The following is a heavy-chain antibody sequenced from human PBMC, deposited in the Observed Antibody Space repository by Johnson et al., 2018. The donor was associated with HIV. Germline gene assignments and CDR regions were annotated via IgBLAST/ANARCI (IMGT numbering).Heavy chain of an antibody. Sequence: VPLVESGGGVVQPGRSLRLSCAASGFTFSSYAMHWVRQAPGKGLEWVAVISYDGSNKYYADSVKGRFTISRDNSKNTVYLQMNSLRVEDTSVYYCARRSDYFSHDAFDIWGQGTMVTVSS. CDR1: GFTFSSYA. CDR3: ARRSDYFSHDAFDI. CDR2: ISYDGSNK. V-gene: IGHV3-30-3*01. J-gene: IGHJ3*02. D-gene: IGHD3-22*01.